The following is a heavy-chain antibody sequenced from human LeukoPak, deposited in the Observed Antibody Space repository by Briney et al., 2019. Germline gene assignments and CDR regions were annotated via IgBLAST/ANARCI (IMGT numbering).Heavy chain of an antibody. V-gene: IGHV4-39*01. CDR3: ARFSEWIQLWFVDY. J-gene: IGHJ4*02. CDR2: IYYSGNT. D-gene: IGHD5-18*01. CDR1: GGSISSSNNY. Sequence: NTSETLSLTCSVSGGSISSSNNYWGWIRQAPGKGLEWIGSIYYSGNTYHNPSLKSRVTMSVDTSKNQFSLKLNSVTAADTAVYYCARFSEWIQLWFVDYWGQGTLVTVSS.